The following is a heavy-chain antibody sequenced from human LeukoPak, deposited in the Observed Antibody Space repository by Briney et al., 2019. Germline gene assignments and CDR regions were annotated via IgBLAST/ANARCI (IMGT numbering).Heavy chain of an antibody. CDR1: GFTFSSYA. CDR2: ISGSGADT. D-gene: IGHD1-1*01. J-gene: IGHJ4*02. Sequence: PGGSLRLSCSASGFTFSSYAMSWVRQAPGKGLEWVSAISGSGADTYYADSVKGRFTISRDNSKNTLYLQMNSLRAEDTSVYYCAKDTMTHTLTTHFFDYWGQGTLVTVSS. V-gene: IGHV3-23*01. CDR3: AKDTMTHTLTTHFFDY.